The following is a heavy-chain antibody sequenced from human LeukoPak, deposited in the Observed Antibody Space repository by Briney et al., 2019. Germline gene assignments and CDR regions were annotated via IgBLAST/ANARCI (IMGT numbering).Heavy chain of an antibody. V-gene: IGHV4-30-4*08. J-gene: IGHJ3*02. CDR3: ATAVAVAGTGAFDI. D-gene: IGHD6-19*01. CDR1: GGSISSGDYY. CDR2: IYYTGTT. Sequence: KPSQTLSLXCTVSGGSISSGDYYWSWIRQPPGKGLEWIGYIYYTGTTYYSPSLKSRVTISIDTSKNQFSLKLSSVTAADTAVYYCATAVAVAGTGAFDIWGQGTMVTVSS.